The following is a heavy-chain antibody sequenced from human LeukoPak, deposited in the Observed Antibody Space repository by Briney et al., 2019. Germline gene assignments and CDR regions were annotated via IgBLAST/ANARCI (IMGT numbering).Heavy chain of an antibody. CDR2: IYYTGFT. CDR1: GDSFSSSNYF. V-gene: IGHV4-39*07. Sequence: PSETLSLTCTVSGDSFSSSNYFWGWIRQPPGKGLEWIGTIYYTGFTYYNPSLKSRVTMSVDTSKNQFSLKLSSVTAADTAVYYCARGPYGEGGWYYFDYWGQGTLVTVSS. D-gene: IGHD6-19*01. CDR3: ARGPYGEGGWYYFDY. J-gene: IGHJ4*02.